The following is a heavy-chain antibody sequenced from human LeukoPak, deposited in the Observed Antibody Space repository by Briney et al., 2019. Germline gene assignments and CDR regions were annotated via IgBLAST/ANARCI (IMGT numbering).Heavy chain of an antibody. J-gene: IGHJ4*02. V-gene: IGHV3-20*01. Sequence: GGSLRLSCAASGLTFDNYGMSWVRHAQGKGMEWVSSINCNGGSTAYADSVKGRFTISRDDAKNSLYLQMNSLRAEERALYRCASGLTAGNFDYWGQGNLVTVSS. CDR3: ASGLTAGNFDY. D-gene: IGHD3-22*01. CDR1: GLTFDNYG. CDR2: INCNGGST.